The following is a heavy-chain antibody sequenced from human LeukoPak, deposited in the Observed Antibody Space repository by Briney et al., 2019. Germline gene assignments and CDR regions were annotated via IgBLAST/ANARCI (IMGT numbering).Heavy chain of an antibody. Sequence: SCKASGGTFSSYGMHWVRQAPGKGLEWVAVISYDGSNKYYADSVKGRFTISRDNSKNTLYLQMNSLRAEDTAVYYCAKDLDDSSGYNFDYWGQGTLVTVSS. V-gene: IGHV3-30*18. CDR2: ISYDGSNK. J-gene: IGHJ4*02. CDR1: GGTFSSYG. D-gene: IGHD3-22*01. CDR3: AKDLDDSSGYNFDY.